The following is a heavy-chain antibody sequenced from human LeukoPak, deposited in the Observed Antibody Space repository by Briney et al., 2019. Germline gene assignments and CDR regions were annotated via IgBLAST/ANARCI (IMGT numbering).Heavy chain of an antibody. V-gene: IGHV3-30*04. D-gene: IGHD3-22*01. Sequence: GGSLRLSCAASGLTFSSYAMHWVRQAPGKGLEWVAVISYDGSNKYYADSVKGRFTISRDNSKNTLYLQMNSLRAEDTAVYYCARDAGYDSSGYYYSMAFDYWGQGTLVTVSS. CDR2: ISYDGSNK. J-gene: IGHJ4*02. CDR1: GLTFSSYA. CDR3: ARDAGYDSSGYYYSMAFDY.